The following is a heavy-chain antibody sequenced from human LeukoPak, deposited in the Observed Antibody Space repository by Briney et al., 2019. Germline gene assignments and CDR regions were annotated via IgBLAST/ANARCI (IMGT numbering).Heavy chain of an antibody. J-gene: IGHJ6*02. V-gene: IGHV3-53*01. D-gene: IGHD5/OR15-5a*01. CDR3: ARSPRSTYLYYYYSYGMDV. CDR2: IYSAGAT. CDR1: GFTVSDNY. Sequence: GGSLRLSCAASGFTVSDNYMTWVRQAPGKGLEWVSSIYSAGATHYAESVKGRFTISRDNSKNTLYLQMNSLRAEDMAVYYCARSPRSTYLYYYYSYGMDVWGQGTTVTVSS.